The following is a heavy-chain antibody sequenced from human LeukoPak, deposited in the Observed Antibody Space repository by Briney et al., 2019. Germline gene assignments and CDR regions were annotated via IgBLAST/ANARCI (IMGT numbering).Heavy chain of an antibody. CDR1: GGSINRTTHH. CDR2: LYYSGST. V-gene: IGHV4-39*01. Sequence: SETLSLTCTVSGGSINRTTHHWGWIRQPPGKGLEWIGSLYYSGSTYYNPSLKSRVTISVDTSKNKFSLKVNSVTAADTTVYYCARHRSNWPSDAFDIWGQGTMVTVSS. J-gene: IGHJ3*02. CDR3: ARHRSNWPSDAFDI. D-gene: IGHD1-20*01.